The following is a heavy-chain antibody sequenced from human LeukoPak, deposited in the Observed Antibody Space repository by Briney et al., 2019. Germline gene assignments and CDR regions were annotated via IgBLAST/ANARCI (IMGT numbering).Heavy chain of an antibody. V-gene: IGHV3-23*01. CDR2: IGGSGVTT. CDR1: GFTFSNFG. Sequence: GGSLRLSCAASGFTFSNFGMSWVRQAPGKGLEWVSSIGGSGVTTYYADSVRGRFTVSRDNSKNTLYLQMNSLRAEDTALYYCAKLSSSGSDCWGQGTLVTVSS. D-gene: IGHD6-13*01. J-gene: IGHJ4*02. CDR3: AKLSSSGSDC.